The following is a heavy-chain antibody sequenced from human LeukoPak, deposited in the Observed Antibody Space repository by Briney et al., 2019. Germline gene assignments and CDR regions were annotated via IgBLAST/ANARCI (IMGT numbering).Heavy chain of an antibody. J-gene: IGHJ5*02. Sequence: ASVKVSCKASGYTFTAYYMHWVRQAPGQGLEWMGWINTNTGNPTYAQGFTGRFVFSLDTSVSTAYLQISSLKAEDTAVYYCARGNTIWPDSSGWYWFDPWGQGTLVTVSS. CDR2: INTNTGNP. D-gene: IGHD6-19*01. CDR3: ARGNTIWPDSSGWYWFDP. V-gene: IGHV7-4-1*02. CDR1: GYTFTAYY.